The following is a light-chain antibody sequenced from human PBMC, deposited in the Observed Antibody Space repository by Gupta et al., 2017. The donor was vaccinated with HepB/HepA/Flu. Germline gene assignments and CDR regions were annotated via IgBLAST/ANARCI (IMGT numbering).Light chain of an antibody. CDR1: QSVSSN. J-gene: IGKJ3*01. CDR2: GAS. V-gene: IGKV3-15*01. CDR3: QQYNNWPLT. Sequence: EIVMTQSPATLSVSPGERATLSCRASQSVSSNLAWYQQKPGQAPRLLIDGASTRATGIPARFSGSGSGTEFTLTISSLQSEDFAVYYCQQYNNWPLTFGPGTKVEI.